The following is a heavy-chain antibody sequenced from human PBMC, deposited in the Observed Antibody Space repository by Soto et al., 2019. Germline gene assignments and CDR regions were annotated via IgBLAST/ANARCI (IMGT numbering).Heavy chain of an antibody. Sequence: GGSLRLSCAVSGFTVSNNYMSWVRQAPGKGLEGVSVISYDGSNKYYADSVKGRFTISRDNSKNTLYLQMNSLRAEDTAVYYCARDSSRVVVAATTYYYYYYGMDVWGQGTTVTVSS. D-gene: IGHD2-15*01. J-gene: IGHJ6*02. CDR2: ISYDGSNK. CDR1: GFTVSNNY. CDR3: ARDSSRVVVAATTYYYYYYGMDV. V-gene: IGHV3-30-3*01.